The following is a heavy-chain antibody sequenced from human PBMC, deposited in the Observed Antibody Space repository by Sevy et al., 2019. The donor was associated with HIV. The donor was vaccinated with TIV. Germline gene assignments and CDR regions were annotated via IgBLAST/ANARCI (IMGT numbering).Heavy chain of an antibody. CDR3: AKDLILGAYCGGDCHY. Sequence: GGSLRLSCAASGFTFSSYAMSWVRQAPGKGLEWVSAISGSGGSTYYADSVKGRFTISRDNSKNTLYLQMNSLRAEDKAVYYCAKDLILGAYCGGDCHYWGQGTLVTVSS. CDR1: GFTFSSYA. D-gene: IGHD2-21*02. J-gene: IGHJ4*02. V-gene: IGHV3-23*01. CDR2: ISGSGGST.